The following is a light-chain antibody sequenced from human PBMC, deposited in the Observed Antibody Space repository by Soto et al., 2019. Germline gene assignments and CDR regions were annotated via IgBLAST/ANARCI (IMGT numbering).Light chain of an antibody. J-gene: IGKJ3*01. CDR3: QQEGT. CDR1: QRVSSSY. V-gene: IGKV3D-7*01. Sequence: PGERVTLSCRASQRVSSSYLTWYQQKPGQAPRLLIYGASTRATSIPARFSGSGSGTDFTLTISSLQPEDFAVYYCQQEGTFGPGTKVDIK. CDR2: GAS.